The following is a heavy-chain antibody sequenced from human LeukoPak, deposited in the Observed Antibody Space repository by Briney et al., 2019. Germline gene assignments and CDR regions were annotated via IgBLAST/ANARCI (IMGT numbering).Heavy chain of an antibody. CDR3: ARDRIYCSGGSCYSDYYYFYGMDV. V-gene: IGHV1-3*01. Sequence: GASVKVSCKASGYTFITHAMHWVRQAPGQRLEWMGWINAVNGNTRYSEKFQGRVTITRDTSASTAYMELSSLRSEDTAVYYCARDRIYCSGGSCYSDYYYFYGMDVWGQGTTVTVSS. CDR2: INAVNGNT. CDR1: GYTFITHA. D-gene: IGHD2-15*01. J-gene: IGHJ6*02.